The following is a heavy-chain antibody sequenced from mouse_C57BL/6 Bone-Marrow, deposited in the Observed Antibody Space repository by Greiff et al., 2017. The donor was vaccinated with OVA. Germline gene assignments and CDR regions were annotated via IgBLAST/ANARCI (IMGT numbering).Heavy chain of an antibody. CDR3: ARWITTVVAPYWYFDV. CDR2: IYPGDGDT. V-gene: IGHV1-82*01. D-gene: IGHD1-1*01. J-gene: IGHJ1*03. Sequence: QVQLKQSGPELVKPGASVKISCKASGYAFSSSWMNWVKQRPGKGLEWIGRIYPGDGDTNYNGKFKGKATLTADKSSSTAYMQLSSLTSEDSAVYFCARWITTVVAPYWYFDVWGTGTTVTVSS. CDR1: GYAFSSSW.